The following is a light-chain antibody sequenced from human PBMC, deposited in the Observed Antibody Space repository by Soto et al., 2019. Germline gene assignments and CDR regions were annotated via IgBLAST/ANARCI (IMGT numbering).Light chain of an antibody. CDR2: GNN. CDR1: SSNIGAGSD. V-gene: IGLV1-40*01. Sequence: QSVLTQPPSVSGAPGQRVTISCTGSSSNIGAGSDVHWFQQLPGTAPNLLIYGNNNRPSGVPDRFSGSKSGTSASLAITGLQAEDETDYYCQSYDSSLRGWVFGGGTKLTVL. J-gene: IGLJ3*02. CDR3: QSYDSSLRGWV.